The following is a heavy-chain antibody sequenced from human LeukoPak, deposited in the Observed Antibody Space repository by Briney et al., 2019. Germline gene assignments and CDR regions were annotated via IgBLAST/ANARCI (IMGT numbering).Heavy chain of an antibody. CDR2: IYWDDDE. Sequence: SGPTLVKPTQTLTLTCTFSGFSLSTSGVGVGWIRQPPGKALERLALIYWDDDERYSPSLKSRLTITKDTSKNQVVLTMTNMDPVDTATYYCAHSPSSGWSFGYWGQGTLVTVSS. CDR1: GFSLSTSGVG. CDR3: AHSPSSGWSFGY. J-gene: IGHJ4*02. D-gene: IGHD6-19*01. V-gene: IGHV2-5*02.